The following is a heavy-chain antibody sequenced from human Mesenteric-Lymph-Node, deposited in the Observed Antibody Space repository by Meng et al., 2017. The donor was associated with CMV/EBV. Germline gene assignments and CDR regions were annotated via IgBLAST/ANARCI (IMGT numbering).Heavy chain of an antibody. CDR1: GYTFTDYY. D-gene: IGHD5-12*01. CDR2: INPNSGGT. CDR3: ARGGSPVDSGYERLDY. V-gene: IGHV1-2*06. J-gene: IGHJ4*02. Sequence: ASVKVSCKASGYTFTDYYMHWVRQTPGQGLEWMGRINPNSGGTNYAQKFQGRVTMTRDTSISTVYMEVTRLKSDDTAVYYCARGGSPVDSGYERLDYWGQGTLVTVSS.